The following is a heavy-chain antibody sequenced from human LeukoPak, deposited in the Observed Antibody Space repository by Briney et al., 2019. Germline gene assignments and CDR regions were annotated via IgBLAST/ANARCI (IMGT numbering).Heavy chain of an antibody. CDR3: ARIGTVGLIES. V-gene: IGHV3-23*01. D-gene: IGHD4-23*01. CDR1: GVTFSTYA. CDR2: ISDSGGTT. J-gene: IGHJ5*02. Sequence: GGSLRLSCAASGVTFSTYAMSWVRQTPGKGLEWVSSISDSGGTTVYADSVKGRFTISRDNSKNTLHQQMNSLRAEDTAVYYCARIGTVGLIESWDQGTLVTVSS.